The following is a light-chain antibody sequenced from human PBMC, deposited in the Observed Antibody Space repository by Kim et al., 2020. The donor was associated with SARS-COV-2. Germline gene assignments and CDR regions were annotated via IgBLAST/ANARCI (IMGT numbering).Light chain of an antibody. CDR1: GSNIGSNA. J-gene: IGLJ3*02. V-gene: IGLV1-44*01. Sequence: QSVLTQPPSASGTPGQRVIITCSGSGSNIGSNAVHWYRQLPGTAPALLIYTTSQRPSGVPARFSGSKSGTAASLAISGLQPDDESHYYCSTWDDSLNVLVFGGGTKVTVL. CDR3: STWDDSLNVLV. CDR2: TTS.